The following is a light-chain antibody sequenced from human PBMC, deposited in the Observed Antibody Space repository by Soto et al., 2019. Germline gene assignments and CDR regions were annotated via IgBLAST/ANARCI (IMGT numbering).Light chain of an antibody. CDR2: LGS. CDR3: MQALQTPPT. CDR1: QSLLHVNGHNY. V-gene: IGKV2-28*01. Sequence: EIVMTQSPLSLSVTPGESASISCRSTQSLLHVNGHNYVDWFLQKPGQSPQLVIYLGSNRASGVPDRLTGSGTGTDFTLTINNVKAEDVGVYYCMQALQTPPTFGQGTKVEIK. J-gene: IGKJ1*01.